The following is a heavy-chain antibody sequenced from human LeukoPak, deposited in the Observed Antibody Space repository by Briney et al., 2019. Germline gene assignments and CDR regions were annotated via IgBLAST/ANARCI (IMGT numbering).Heavy chain of an antibody. CDR2: VNPNSGDT. D-gene: IGHD3-22*01. J-gene: IGHJ4*02. Sequence: ASVKVSCKASGYTFTAYYLHWVRQAPGQGLEWMGWVNPNSGDTKYAQIFQGRVTMTRDTLSSTVYMELSRLRSDDTAVYYCARVGGSYYYDSSGYYYFDYWGQGTLVTVSS. V-gene: IGHV1-2*02. CDR1: GYTFTAYY. CDR3: ARVGGSYYYDSSGYYYFDY.